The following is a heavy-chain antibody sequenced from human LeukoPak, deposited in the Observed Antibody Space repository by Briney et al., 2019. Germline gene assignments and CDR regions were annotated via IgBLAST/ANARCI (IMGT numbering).Heavy chain of an antibody. V-gene: IGHV1-46*01. Sequence: ASVTVSFKASGYTFTNYYMHWVRQAPGQGLEWMGIINPSGGSTSYAQKFQGRVTMTRDTSISTAYMELSRLRSDDTAVYYCSLLWFGELVWFDPWGQGTLVTVSS. J-gene: IGHJ5*02. D-gene: IGHD3-10*01. CDR1: GYTFTNYY. CDR3: SLLWFGELVWFDP. CDR2: INPSGGST.